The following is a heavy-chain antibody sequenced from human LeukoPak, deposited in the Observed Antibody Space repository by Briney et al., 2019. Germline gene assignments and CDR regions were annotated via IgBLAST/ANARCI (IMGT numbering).Heavy chain of an antibody. CDR3: AVAPGDY. V-gene: IGHV1-2*02. J-gene: IGHJ4*02. D-gene: IGHD2-21*01. CDR1: GYTFTDYY. Sequence: ASVKVSFKASGYTFTDYYIHWVRQAPGQGLEWMGWINPNSDYTFYAQKFQGRVTLTRDTSISTVYMELTTLTSDDTALYYCAVAPGDYWGQGTLVSVSA. CDR2: INPNSDYT.